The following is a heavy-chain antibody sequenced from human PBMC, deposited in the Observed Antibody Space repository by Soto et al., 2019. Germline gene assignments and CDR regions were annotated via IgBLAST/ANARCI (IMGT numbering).Heavy chain of an antibody. Sequence: KTSETLSLTCAVNGGSFNGYHWSWIRQPPGKGLEWIGEINHSGSTNYNPSFQGRVTISVDTSKNQFHLKLNSVTAADTAVYFCARDARTVAYFDPWGQGTLVTVS. V-gene: IGHV4-34*01. J-gene: IGHJ5*02. CDR2: INHSGST. CDR3: ARDARTVAYFDP. D-gene: IGHD2-15*01. CDR1: GGSFNGYH.